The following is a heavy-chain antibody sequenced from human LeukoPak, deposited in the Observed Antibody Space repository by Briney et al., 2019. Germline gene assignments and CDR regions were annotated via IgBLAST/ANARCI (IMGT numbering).Heavy chain of an antibody. J-gene: IGHJ4*02. CDR1: GFTFSSYG. D-gene: IGHD3-10*01. CDR3: TREGYYGSGSSPTYYFDY. V-gene: IGHV3-30*03. Sequence: GRSLRLSCAASGFTFSSYGMHWVRQAPGKGLEWVAVISYDGSNKYYADSVKGRFTISRDNSKNTLYLQMNSLRAEDTAVYYCTREGYYGSGSSPTYYFDYWGQGTLVTVSS. CDR2: ISYDGSNK.